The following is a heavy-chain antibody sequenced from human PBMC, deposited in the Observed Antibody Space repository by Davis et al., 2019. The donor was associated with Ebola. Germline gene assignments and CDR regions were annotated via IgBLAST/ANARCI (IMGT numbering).Heavy chain of an antibody. D-gene: IGHD6-19*01. V-gene: IGHV5-51*01. Sequence: GESLKISCKGSGYSFTSYWIGWVRQMPGKGLEWMGIIFPGDSDTRYNPSFQGQVTISADKSINTAYLQWSSLEASDTAIYYCARGIAMTAVTGFDPWGQGTLVTVSS. CDR1: GYSFTSYW. CDR2: IFPGDSDT. J-gene: IGHJ5*02. CDR3: ARGIAMTAVTGFDP.